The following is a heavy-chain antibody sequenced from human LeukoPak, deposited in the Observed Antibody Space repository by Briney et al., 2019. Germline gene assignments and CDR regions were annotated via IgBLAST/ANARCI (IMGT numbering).Heavy chain of an antibody. CDR2: ISGSGGST. Sequence: GGSLRLSCAASGFTFSSYAMSWVRQAPGKGLEWVSAISGSGGSTYYADSVKGRFTISRDDSKNTLYLQMNSLRAEDTAVYYYARGTHGGNSYHFDYWGQGTLVTVSS. D-gene: IGHD4-23*01. J-gene: IGHJ4*02. V-gene: IGHV3-23*01. CDR3: ARGTHGGNSYHFDY. CDR1: GFTFSSYA.